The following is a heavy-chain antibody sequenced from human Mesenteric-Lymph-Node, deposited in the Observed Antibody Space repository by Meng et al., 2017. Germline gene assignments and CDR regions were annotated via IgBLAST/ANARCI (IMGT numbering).Heavy chain of an antibody. CDR2: ISGGGEDT. V-gene: IGHV3-23*01. CDR1: GFTFSSYA. CDR3: VRGTGPGSYLVDY. Sequence: GESLKISCAASGFTFSSYAMSWVRQAPGKGLEWVSGISGGGEDTYYADSVKGRFTISRDSSKNTVYLQMNSLRAEDTAVYYCVRGTGPGSYLVDYWGQGTLVTVSS. J-gene: IGHJ4*02. D-gene: IGHD3-10*01.